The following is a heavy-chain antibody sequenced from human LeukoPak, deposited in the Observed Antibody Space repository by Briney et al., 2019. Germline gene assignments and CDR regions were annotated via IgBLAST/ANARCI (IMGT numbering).Heavy chain of an antibody. Sequence: GGSLRLSCAASGFTFSSYGMHWVRQAPGKGLEWVAFIRYDGSNKYYADSVKGRFTISRDNSKNTLYLQMNSLRAEDTAVYYCAKYYCSSASCPKSFYYYYYMDVWGKGTTVTVSS. J-gene: IGHJ6*03. CDR3: AKYYCSSASCPKSFYYYYYMDV. D-gene: IGHD2-2*01. CDR2: IRYDGSNK. V-gene: IGHV3-30*02. CDR1: GFTFSSYG.